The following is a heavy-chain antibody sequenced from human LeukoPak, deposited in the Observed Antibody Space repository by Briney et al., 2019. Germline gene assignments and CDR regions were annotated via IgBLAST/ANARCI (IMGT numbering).Heavy chain of an antibody. D-gene: IGHD2-15*01. V-gene: IGHV4-34*01. CDR2: INHSGST. CDR1: GGSFSGYY. Sequence: SETLSLTRALYGGSFSGYYWSWLRHPPGKGLEWIGEINHSGSTNYDPSLKSRVTISVDTCKNQFSLKLSSVTAADTAVYYCARLRLGGYWGQGTLVTVSS. J-gene: IGHJ4*02. CDR3: ARLRLGGY.